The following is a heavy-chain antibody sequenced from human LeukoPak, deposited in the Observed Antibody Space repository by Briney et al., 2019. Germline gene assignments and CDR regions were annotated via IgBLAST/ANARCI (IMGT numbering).Heavy chain of an antibody. Sequence: SETLSLTCTVSGGSISSYYWSWIQQPPGKGLEWIGYIYYSGSTNYNPSLKSRVTISVDTSKNQFSLKLSSVTAADTAVYYCARSSGYSSGFRLDPWGQGTLVTVSS. CDR1: GGSISSYY. CDR2: IYYSGST. CDR3: ARSSGYSSGFRLDP. J-gene: IGHJ5*02. D-gene: IGHD6-19*01. V-gene: IGHV4-59*08.